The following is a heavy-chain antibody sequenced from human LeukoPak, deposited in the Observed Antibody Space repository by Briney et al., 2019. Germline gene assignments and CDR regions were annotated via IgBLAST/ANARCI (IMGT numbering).Heavy chain of an antibody. J-gene: IGHJ5*02. CDR2: ISSSCSTI. D-gene: IGHD3-10*01. CDR3: ARGRSGSYRWFDP. CDR1: GFTFSSYE. V-gene: IGHV3-48*03. Sequence: PVGSLRLSCAPSGFTFSSYEMKSVRQAPGKGLECVSYISSSCSTIYYADSVKGRFTISRDNAKNSLYLQMNSLRAEDTAVYYCARGRSGSYRWFDPWGQGTLVTVSS.